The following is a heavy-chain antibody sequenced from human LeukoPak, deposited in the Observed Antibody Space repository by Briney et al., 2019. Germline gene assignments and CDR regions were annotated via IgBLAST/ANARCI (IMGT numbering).Heavy chain of an antibody. CDR3: ARLYDSSGYNAFDI. CDR1: GGTFSSYA. V-gene: IGHV1-69*13. J-gene: IGHJ3*02. D-gene: IGHD3-22*01. CDR2: IIPIFGTA. Sequence: ASVKVSCKASGGTFSSYAISWVRQAPGQGLEWMGGIIPIFGTANYAQKFQGRVTITADESTSTAYMELSSLRSEDTAVHYCARLYDSSGYNAFDIWGQGTMVTVSS.